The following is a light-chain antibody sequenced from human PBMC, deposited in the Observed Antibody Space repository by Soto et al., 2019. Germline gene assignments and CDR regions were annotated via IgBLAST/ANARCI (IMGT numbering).Light chain of an antibody. Sequence: QSALTQPASVSGSPGQSLTISCTGTSSDVGGYNYVSWYQHHPGKAPKLMIYDVNNRPSGVSNRFFGSKSGNTASLTISGLQAEDEDDYYCSSYSSSSLYVFGAATKLTVL. V-gene: IGLV2-14*03. CDR3: SSYSSSSLYV. J-gene: IGLJ1*01. CDR2: DVN. CDR1: SSDVGGYNY.